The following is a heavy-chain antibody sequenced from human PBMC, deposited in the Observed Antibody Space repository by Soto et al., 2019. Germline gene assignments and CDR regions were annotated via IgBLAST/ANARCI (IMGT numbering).Heavy chain of an antibody. D-gene: IGHD2-15*01. Sequence: SETLSLTCAVCGFFISSGNYWGWIRKPPGKGLEWIGSIFHGGNTYYNPSLKSRVTISVDMSKNQFSLKLNSVTAADTAVYYCARARWYDAFDVWGQGTVVTVS. J-gene: IGHJ3*01. CDR2: IFHGGNT. CDR1: GFFISSGNY. V-gene: IGHV4-38-2*01. CDR3: ARARWYDAFDV.